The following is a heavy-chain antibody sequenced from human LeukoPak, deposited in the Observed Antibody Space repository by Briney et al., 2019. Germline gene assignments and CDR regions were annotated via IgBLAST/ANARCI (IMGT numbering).Heavy chain of an antibody. CDR1: GFTFSSYA. J-gene: IGHJ5*02. D-gene: IGHD3-22*01. Sequence: PGGSLRLSCAASGFTFSSYAMSWVRQAPGKGLEWVSAISGSGGSTYYADSVKGRFTISRDNSKNTLYLQMNGLRAEDTAVYYCAKAPGGGYYQEDWFDPWGQGTLVTVSS. V-gene: IGHV3-23*01. CDR3: AKAPGGGYYQEDWFDP. CDR2: ISGSGGST.